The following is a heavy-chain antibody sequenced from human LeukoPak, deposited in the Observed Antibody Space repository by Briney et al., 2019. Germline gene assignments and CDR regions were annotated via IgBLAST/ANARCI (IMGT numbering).Heavy chain of an antibody. D-gene: IGHD2-2*02. CDR2: VYHNGTP. Sequence: SETLSLTCAVSVGSISSGNWWSWVRQSPGKGLEWIGEVYHNGTPNYNPSLKSRVTISADTFKNHFSLELTSVTAADTAVYYCATAPILRGEAGEQYKYGMDVWGQGTTVIVSS. V-gene: IGHV4-4*02. CDR3: ATAPILRGEAGEQYKYGMDV. J-gene: IGHJ6*02. CDR1: VGSISSGNW.